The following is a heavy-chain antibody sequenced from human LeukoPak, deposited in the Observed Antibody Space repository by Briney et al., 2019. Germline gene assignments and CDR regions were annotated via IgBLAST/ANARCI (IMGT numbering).Heavy chain of an antibody. V-gene: IGHV1-18*01. CDR2: ISAYNSNT. CDR3: ARDRIVVVPAANYGMDV. Sequence: ASVKVSCKASGYTFTSYGISWVRQAPGQGLEWMGWISAYNSNTNYAQKLQGRVTMTTDTSTSTAYMELRSLRSDDTAVYYCARDRIVVVPAANYGMDVWGQGTTVTVSS. CDR1: GYTFTSYG. J-gene: IGHJ6*02. D-gene: IGHD2-2*01.